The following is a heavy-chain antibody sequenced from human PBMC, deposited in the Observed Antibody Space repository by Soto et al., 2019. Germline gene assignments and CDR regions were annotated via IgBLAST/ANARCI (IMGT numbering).Heavy chain of an antibody. CDR1: GFTFSSYA. V-gene: IGHV3-30-3*01. Sequence: GGSLRFSCAASGFTFSSYAMHWVRQAPGKGLEWVAVISYDGSNKYYADSVKGRFTISRDNSKNTLYLQMNSLRAEDTAVYYCARDFGSGSSYYYYYYGMDVWGQGTTVTVSS. CDR3: ARDFGSGSSYYYYYYGMDV. D-gene: IGHD3-10*01. CDR2: ISYDGSNK. J-gene: IGHJ6*02.